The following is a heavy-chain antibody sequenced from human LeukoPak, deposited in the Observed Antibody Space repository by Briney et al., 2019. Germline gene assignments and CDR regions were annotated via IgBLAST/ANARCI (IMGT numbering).Heavy chain of an antibody. CDR2: IRYDGSNK. J-gene: IGHJ3*02. Sequence: PGGSLRLSCAASGFTFSSYGMHWVRQAPGKGLEWVAFIRYDGSNKYYADSVKGRFTISRDNSKNTLYLQMNSLRAEDTAVYYCAKNDYSNFPGAFDIWGQGTMVTDSS. CDR1: GFTFSSYG. CDR3: AKNDYSNFPGAFDI. V-gene: IGHV3-30*02. D-gene: IGHD4-11*01.